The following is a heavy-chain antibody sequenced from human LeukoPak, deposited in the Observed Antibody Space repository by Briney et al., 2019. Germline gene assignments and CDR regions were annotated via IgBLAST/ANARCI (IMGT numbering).Heavy chain of an antibody. Sequence: GGSLRLSCGTSGFSFSNSYMSWVRQGPGQGLDGVATILPDGSEKKYMYSLRDRFTISRDNPTDLLFLQMNSLSVEDTAVYFCARLLGFVTTFDYWGQGALVTVSS. CDR2: ILPDGSEK. CDR1: GFSFSNSY. J-gene: IGHJ4*02. D-gene: IGHD4-17*01. CDR3: ARLLGFVTTFDY. V-gene: IGHV3-7*01.